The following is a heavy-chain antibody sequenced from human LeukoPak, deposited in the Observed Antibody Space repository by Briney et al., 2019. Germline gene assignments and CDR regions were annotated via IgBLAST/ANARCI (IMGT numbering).Heavy chain of an antibody. CDR1: GFTFSSYG. V-gene: IGHV3-23*01. CDR3: ARDLDYYDSSGLDTDFDY. Sequence: GGSLRLSCAASGFTFSSYGMSWVRQAPGKGLEWVSAISGSGGSTYYADSVKGRFTISRDNAKNSLYLQMNSLRAEDTAVYYCARDLDYYDSSGLDTDFDYWGQGTLVTVSS. D-gene: IGHD3-22*01. CDR2: ISGSGGST. J-gene: IGHJ4*02.